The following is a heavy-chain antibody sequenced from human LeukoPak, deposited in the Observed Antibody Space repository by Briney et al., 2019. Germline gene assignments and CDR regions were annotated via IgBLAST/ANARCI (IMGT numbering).Heavy chain of an antibody. CDR1: GGTFSSYA. D-gene: IGHD3-10*01. Sequence: ASVKVSCKASGGTFSSYAISWVRQAPGQGLEWMGGIIPIFGTANYAQKFQGRVTITTDESTSTAYMELSSLRSEDTAVYYCARDPYGSGSYESAYYFDHWGQGTLVTVSS. CDR3: ARDPYGSGSYESAYYFDH. CDR2: IIPIFGTA. V-gene: IGHV1-69*05. J-gene: IGHJ4*02.